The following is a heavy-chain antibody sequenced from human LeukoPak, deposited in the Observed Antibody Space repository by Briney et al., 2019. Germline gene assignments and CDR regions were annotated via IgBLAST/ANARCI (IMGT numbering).Heavy chain of an antibody. J-gene: IGHJ6*03. V-gene: IGHV4-34*01. CDR3: ARARSGYSYGPYYYYYYMDV. CDR1: GGSFSGYY. Sequence: SETLSLTCAVYGGSFSGYYWSWIRQPPGKGLEWIGEINHSGSTNYNPSLKSRVTISVDTSKNQFSLKLSSVTAADTAVYYCARARSGYSYGPYYYYYYMDVWGKGTTVTISS. D-gene: IGHD5-18*01. CDR2: INHSGST.